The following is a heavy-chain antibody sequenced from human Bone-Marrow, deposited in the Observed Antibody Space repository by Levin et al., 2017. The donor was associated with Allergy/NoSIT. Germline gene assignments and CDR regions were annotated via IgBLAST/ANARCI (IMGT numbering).Heavy chain of an antibody. J-gene: IGHJ6*02. CDR1: GFTFSSYG. D-gene: IGHD4-17*01. V-gene: IGHV3-33*01. CDR2: IWYDGSNK. Sequence: SCAASGFTFSSYGMHWVRQAPGKGLEWVAVIWYDGSNKYYADSVKGRFTISRDNSKNTLYLQMNSLRAEDTAVYYCARDYGDYVPDVWGQGTTVTVSS. CDR3: ARDYGDYVPDV.